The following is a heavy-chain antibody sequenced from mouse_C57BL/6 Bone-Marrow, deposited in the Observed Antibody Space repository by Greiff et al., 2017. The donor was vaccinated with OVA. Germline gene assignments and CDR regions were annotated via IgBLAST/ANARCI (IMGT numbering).Heavy chain of an antibody. J-gene: IGHJ3*01. D-gene: IGHD1-1*01. Sequence: QVQLQQSGPGLVQPSQSLSITCTVSGFSLTSYGVHWVRQSPGKGLEWLGVIWSGGSTDYNAAFISRLSISKDNSKSQVFFKMNSLQADDTAIYYCARRDYGSGWFAYWGQGTLVTVSA. CDR3: ARRDYGSGWFAY. CDR2: IWSGGST. V-gene: IGHV2-2*01. CDR1: GFSLTSYG.